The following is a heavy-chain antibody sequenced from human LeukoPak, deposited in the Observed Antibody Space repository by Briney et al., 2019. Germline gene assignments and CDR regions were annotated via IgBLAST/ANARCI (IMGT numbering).Heavy chain of an antibody. D-gene: IGHD2-15*01. CDR1: GGSISSSSYY. J-gene: IGHJ4*02. CDR2: IYCSGNT. V-gene: IGHV4-39*07. Sequence: SETLSLTCTVSGGSISSSSYYWGWIRQPPGQGLEWIGSIYCSGNTYYNPSLKSRVTISADTSKNQFSLKLNSVTAADTAVYYCVRVVAAILGLGYWGQGTLVTVSS. CDR3: VRVVAAILGLGY.